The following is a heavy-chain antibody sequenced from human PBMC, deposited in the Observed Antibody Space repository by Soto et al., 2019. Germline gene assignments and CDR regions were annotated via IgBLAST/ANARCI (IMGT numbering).Heavy chain of an antibody. CDR1: EFTFSNYA. Sequence: EVQLLESGGGLVQPGGSLRLSCVASEFTFSNYAMNWVRQAPGEGPEWVSLISSSGGTTYYADSVKGRSSISRDNSKNTLYLQMNSLRVEDTAIYFCARDIQGRGATSGDDAFDIWGQGTMVTVSS. V-gene: IGHV3-23*01. D-gene: IGHD2-15*01. CDR2: ISSSGGTT. J-gene: IGHJ3*02. CDR3: ARDIQGRGATSGDDAFDI.